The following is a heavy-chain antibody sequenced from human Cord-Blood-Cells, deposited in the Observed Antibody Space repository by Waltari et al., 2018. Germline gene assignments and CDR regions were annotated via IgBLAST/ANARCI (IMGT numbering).Heavy chain of an antibody. CDR3: AKDGMDV. CDR2: ISYDGSNK. CDR1: DFTSSSYG. J-gene: IGHJ6*02. Sequence: QVQLVEPGGGVVQPGRSRRIPWAASDFTSSSYGMNWGRQAAGKGLEWVAVISYDGSNKYYADSVKGRFTISRDNSKNTLYLQMNSLRAEDTAVYYCAKDGMDVWGQGTTVTVSS. V-gene: IGHV3-30*18.